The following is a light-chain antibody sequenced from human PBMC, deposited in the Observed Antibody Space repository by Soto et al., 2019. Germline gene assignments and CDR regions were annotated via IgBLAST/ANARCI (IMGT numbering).Light chain of an antibody. CDR1: QHIGTY. CDR2: AAS. Sequence: DIQMTPSPASLSASVGDRVTVTCRASQHIGTYLNWYQQQPGKAPKLLIYAASAFQSGFPSRFSGSGSGTDFSLTISSLQPEDFATYYCQQSSGIPYTFVQGTKAEIK. V-gene: IGKV1-39*01. CDR3: QQSSGIPYT. J-gene: IGKJ2*01.